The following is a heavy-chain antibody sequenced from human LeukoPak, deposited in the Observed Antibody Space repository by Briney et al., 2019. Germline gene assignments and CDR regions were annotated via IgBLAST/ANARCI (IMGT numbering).Heavy chain of an antibody. V-gene: IGHV4-59*05. J-gene: IGHJ6*03. CDR2: IYYSGST. CDR3: ALTGYIFGYMDV. Sequence: GSLRLSCAASGFTVSINYMSWVRQAPGKGLEWIGSIYYSGSTYYNPSLKSRVTISVDTSKNQFSLKLSSVTAADTAVYYCALTGYIFGYMDVWGKGTTVTISS. D-gene: IGHD3-9*01. CDR1: GFTVSINY.